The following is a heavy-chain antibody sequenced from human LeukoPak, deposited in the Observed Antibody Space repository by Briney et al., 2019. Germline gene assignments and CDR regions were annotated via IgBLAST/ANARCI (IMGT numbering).Heavy chain of an antibody. J-gene: IGHJ4*02. CDR2: IYYSGST. V-gene: IGHV4-39*01. D-gene: IGHD3-10*01. CDR3: ARLTMVRGVHFFDY. CDR1: GGSISSSSYY. Sequence: PSETLSLTCTVSGGSISSSSYYGGWIRQPPGKGLEWIGSIYYSGSTYYNPSLKSRVTISVDTSKNQFSLKLSSVTAADTAVYYCARLTMVRGVHFFDYWGQGTLVTVSS.